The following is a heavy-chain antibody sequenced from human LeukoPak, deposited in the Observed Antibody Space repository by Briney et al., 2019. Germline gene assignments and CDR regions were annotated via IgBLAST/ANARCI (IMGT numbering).Heavy chain of an antibody. Sequence: PGGSLRLSCAASGFTFSTYSMNWVRQAPGKGLEWVSSISTSSTYIYYADSVKGRFTISRDNARNSLYLQMNSLRDEDTAVYYCAAEWVAATHWGQGTLVTVSS. V-gene: IGHV3-21*01. D-gene: IGHD2-15*01. CDR1: GFTFSTYS. J-gene: IGHJ4*02. CDR2: ISTSSTYI. CDR3: AAEWVAATH.